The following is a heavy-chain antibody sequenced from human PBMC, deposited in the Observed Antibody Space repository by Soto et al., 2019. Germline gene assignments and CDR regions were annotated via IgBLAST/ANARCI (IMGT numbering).Heavy chain of an antibody. CDR3: ARASGGYCSGGSCYSRVRWFEP. CDR1: VVSFSGYY. Sequence: SETLSITCAFYVVSFSGYYWSCIRHAPGKWLEWIGEINHSGSTNYNPSLKGRVTISVDTSKNQFSLKLSSVTAADTAVYYCARASGGYCSGGSCYSRVRWFEPWGQGTLVNVSS. J-gene: IGHJ5*02. V-gene: IGHV4-34*01. D-gene: IGHD2-15*01. CDR2: INHSGST.